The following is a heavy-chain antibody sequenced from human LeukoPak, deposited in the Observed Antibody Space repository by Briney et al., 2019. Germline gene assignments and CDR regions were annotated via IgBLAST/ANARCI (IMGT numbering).Heavy chain of an antibody. CDR1: GGSISSYY. Sequence: PSETLSLTCTVSGGSISSYYWSWIRQPPGKGLEWIGYIYYSGSTNYNPSLKSRVTISVDTSKNQFSLKLSSVTAADTAVYYCARSPRWFFDLWGRGTLVTVSS. J-gene: IGHJ2*01. V-gene: IGHV4-59*01. CDR2: IYYSGST. CDR3: ARSPRWFFDL.